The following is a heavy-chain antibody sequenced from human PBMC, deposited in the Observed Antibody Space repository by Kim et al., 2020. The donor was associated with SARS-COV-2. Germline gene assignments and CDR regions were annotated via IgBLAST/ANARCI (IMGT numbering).Heavy chain of an antibody. CDR1: GFRLSSHW. CDR3: VHGTFFSY. J-gene: IGHJ4*02. D-gene: IGHD1-26*01. V-gene: IGHV3-74*03. Sequence: GGSLRLSCAASGFRLSSHWTHWVRHRPGKGLVWDSHTSPDGGGTVYGDSVEGRFTVSRDNDKNILYLQMNSLRDDDTAVDYCVHGTFFSYWGQGALVTVSS. CDR2: TSPDGGGT.